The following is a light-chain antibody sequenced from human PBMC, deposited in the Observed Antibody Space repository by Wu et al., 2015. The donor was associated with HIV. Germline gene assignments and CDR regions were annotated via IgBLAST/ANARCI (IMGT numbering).Light chain of an antibody. CDR1: QSVSSN. CDR3: QQYNNWPPI. V-gene: IGKV3-15*01. J-gene: IGKJ2*01. CDR2: GAS. Sequence: EIVMTQSPATLSVSAGERATLSCRASQSVSSNLVWYQEKPGQAPRLLIYGASTRATGIPARFSGSGSGTEFTLTISSLQSEDFAVYYCQQYNNWPPIFGQGTKLEIK.